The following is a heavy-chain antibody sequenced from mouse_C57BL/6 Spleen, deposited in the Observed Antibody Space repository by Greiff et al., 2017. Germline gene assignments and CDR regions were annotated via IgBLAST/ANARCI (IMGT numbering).Heavy chain of an antibody. CDR2: INPSSGYT. CDR1: GYTFTSYW. Sequence: QVQLQQPGAELAKPGASVKLSCKASGYTFTSYWMHWVKQRPGQGLEWIGYINPSSGYTKYNQKFKDKATLTAEKSSSTAYMQLSSLTYEDSAVYYCARKGDYGSNYFDYWGQGTTLTVSS. J-gene: IGHJ2*01. CDR3: ARKGDYGSNYFDY. V-gene: IGHV1-7*01. D-gene: IGHD1-1*01.